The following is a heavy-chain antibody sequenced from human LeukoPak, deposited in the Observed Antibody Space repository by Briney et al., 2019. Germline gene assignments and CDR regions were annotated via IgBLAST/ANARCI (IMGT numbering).Heavy chain of an antibody. D-gene: IGHD3-10*01. CDR1: GGSISSYY. CDR2: IYYSGST. V-gene: IGHV4-59*12. J-gene: IGHJ4*02. CDR3: ARARSRYYYGSGSYYFV. Sequence: SETLSLTCTVSGGSISSYYWSWIRQPPGKGLEWIGYIYYSGSTNYNPSLKSRVTISVDTSKNQFSLKLSSVTAADTAVYYCARARSRYYYGSGSYYFVWGQGTLVTVSS.